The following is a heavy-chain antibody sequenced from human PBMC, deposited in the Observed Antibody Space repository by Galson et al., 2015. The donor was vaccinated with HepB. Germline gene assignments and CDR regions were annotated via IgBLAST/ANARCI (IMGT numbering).Heavy chain of an antibody. D-gene: IGHD6-13*01. V-gene: IGHV3-73*01. Sequence: SLRLSCAASGFTFSGSAIHWVRQASGKGPEWVGRIRSKANNHATSNVPSLSGRFTISRDDSKNMAYLHMKSLKPEDTAVYYCTRLGDFSGYSSKWGQGTLVTVSS. CDR3: TRLGDFSGYSSK. CDR2: IRSKANNHAT. CDR1: GFTFSGSA. J-gene: IGHJ4*02.